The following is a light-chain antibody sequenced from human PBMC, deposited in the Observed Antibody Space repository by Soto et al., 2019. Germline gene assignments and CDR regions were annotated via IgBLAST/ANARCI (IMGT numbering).Light chain of an antibody. CDR1: QSVSSN. CDR3: QQYNSWPLT. V-gene: IGKV3D-15*01. J-gene: IGKJ4*01. CDR2: DIS. Sequence: ETVMTQSPATLSVSPGERATLSCRASQSVSSNLAWYQQKPGQPPRLLIYDISTRATGIPTRFSGSGSGTEFTLTISSLQSEGFAVYYCQQYNSWPLTFGGGTKVEIK.